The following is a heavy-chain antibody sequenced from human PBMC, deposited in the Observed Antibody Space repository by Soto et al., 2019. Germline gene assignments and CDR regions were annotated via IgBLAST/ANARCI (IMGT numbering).Heavy chain of an antibody. D-gene: IGHD6-13*01. Sequence: QVQLQQWGAGLLKPSETLSLTCAVYGGSFSGYYWSWIRQPPGKGLEWIGEINHSGSTNYNPSLKSRVTISVDTSKNQFSLKLSSVTAADTAVYCCARVGSRRYFDYWGQGALVTVSS. CDR1: GGSFSGYY. V-gene: IGHV4-34*01. J-gene: IGHJ4*02. CDR2: INHSGST. CDR3: ARVGSRRYFDY.